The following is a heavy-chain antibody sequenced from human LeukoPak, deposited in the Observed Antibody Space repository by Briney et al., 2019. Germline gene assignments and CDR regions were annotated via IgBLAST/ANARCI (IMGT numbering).Heavy chain of an antibody. D-gene: IGHD3-9*01. Sequence: SETLSLTCTVSGGSISSSRYYWGWVRQPPGKGLEWIGSISFSGSTYYNPSLRSRVTISEDTSKNQFSLKLSSVTAADTAVYYCARVRYSDVLTGYYGDGYFDYWGQGTLVTVSS. V-gene: IGHV4-39*07. CDR1: GGSISSSRYY. CDR2: ISFSGST. J-gene: IGHJ4*02. CDR3: ARVRYSDVLTGYYGDGYFDY.